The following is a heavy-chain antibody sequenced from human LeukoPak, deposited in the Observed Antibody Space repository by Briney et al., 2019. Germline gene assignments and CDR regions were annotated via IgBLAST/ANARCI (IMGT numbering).Heavy chain of an antibody. CDR3: ARDAPYYDILTGYQDYYYGMDV. D-gene: IGHD3-9*01. Sequence: VASVKVSCKASGYTFTGYYMHWVRQAPGQGLEWMGWINPNSGGTNYAQKFQGRVTMTRDTSISTAHMGLSRLRSDDTAVYYCARDAPYYDILTGYQDYYYGMDVWGQGTTVTVSS. CDR1: GYTFTGYY. CDR2: INPNSGGT. V-gene: IGHV1-2*02. J-gene: IGHJ6*02.